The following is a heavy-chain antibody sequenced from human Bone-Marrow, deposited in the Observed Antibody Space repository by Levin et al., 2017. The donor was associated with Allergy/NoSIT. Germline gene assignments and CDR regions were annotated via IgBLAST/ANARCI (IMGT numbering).Heavy chain of an antibody. CDR3: AKDLAGAGIPYYGMDV. D-gene: IGHD6-13*01. V-gene: IGHV3-23*01. Sequence: GGSLRLSCAASGITFSDYAGTWVRQAPGRGLEWVSSISGSGASTFYADSVKGRFTISRDNSKNTLYLQMNSLRAEDTAVYYCAKDLAGAGIPYYGMDVWGQGTTVTVSS. CDR2: ISGSGAST. J-gene: IGHJ6*02. CDR1: GITFSDYA.